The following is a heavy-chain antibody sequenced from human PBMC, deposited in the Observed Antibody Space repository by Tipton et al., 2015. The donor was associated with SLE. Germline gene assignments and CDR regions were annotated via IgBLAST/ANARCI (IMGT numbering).Heavy chain of an antibody. D-gene: IGHD5-18*01. Sequence: SLRLSCAASGFTFSDYYMSWIRQAPGKGLEWVSYISSSGSTIYYADSVKGRFTISRDNAKDSLYLQMNSLRVEDTALYYCARDRGGLVDTGMIEYWGQGTLVTVSS. CDR3: ARDRGGLVDTGMIEY. CDR2: ISSSGSTI. V-gene: IGHV3-11*01. J-gene: IGHJ4*02. CDR1: GFTFSDYY.